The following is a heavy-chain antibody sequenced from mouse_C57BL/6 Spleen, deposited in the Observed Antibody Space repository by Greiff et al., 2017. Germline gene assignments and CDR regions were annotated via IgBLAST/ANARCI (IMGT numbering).Heavy chain of an antibody. D-gene: IGHD2-5*01. CDR3: ARGDSNLAY. Sequence: QVQLKESGPGLVQPSQSLSIPCTVSGFSLTSYGVHWVRQSPGKGLEWLGVIWSGGSTDYNAAFISRLSISKDNSKSQVFFKMNSLQADDTAIYYCARGDSNLAYWGQGTLVTVSA. J-gene: IGHJ3*01. CDR2: IWSGGST. CDR1: GFSLTSYG. V-gene: IGHV2-2*01.